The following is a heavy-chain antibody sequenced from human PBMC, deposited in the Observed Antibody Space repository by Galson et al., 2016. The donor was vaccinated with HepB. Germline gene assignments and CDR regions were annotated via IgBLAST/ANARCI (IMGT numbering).Heavy chain of an antibody. Sequence: SLRLSCATSGFTFSSYWMTWVRQAPGKGLECLANIKPDGSEKYYVDSVKGRFTISRDNAKKSLYLQMNSLRAEDTAMYYCATDLNWNNYWSQGTLVTVSS. CDR1: GFTFSSYW. CDR2: IKPDGSEK. V-gene: IGHV3-7*03. CDR3: ATDLNWNNY. D-gene: IGHD1-20*01. J-gene: IGHJ4*02.